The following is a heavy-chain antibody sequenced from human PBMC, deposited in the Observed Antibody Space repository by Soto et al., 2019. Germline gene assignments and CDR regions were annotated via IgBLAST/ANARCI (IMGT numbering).Heavy chain of an antibody. V-gene: IGHV4-31*03. CDR1: GGSISSGGYY. CDR2: IYYSGST. CDR3: AREIVEMATTGSWFDP. J-gene: IGHJ5*02. D-gene: IGHD1-1*01. Sequence: QVQLQESGPGLVKPSQTLSLTCTVSGGSISSGGYYWSWIRQHPGKGLEWIGYIYYSGSTYYNPSLESRVTISVDTSKNQFSLKLSSVTAADTAVYYCAREIVEMATTGSWFDPWGQGTLVTVSS.